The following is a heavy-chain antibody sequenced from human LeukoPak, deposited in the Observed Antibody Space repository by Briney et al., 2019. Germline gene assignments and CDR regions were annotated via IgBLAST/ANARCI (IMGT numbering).Heavy chain of an antibody. D-gene: IGHD1-7*01. CDR2: ISYDGSNT. Sequence: GGSLRLSCAASGFTFSTYSMNWVRQAPGKGLEWVAVISYDGSNTYYADFVKGRFTISRDNSKNTLYLQMHSLRAEDTAVYYCAKDWNYEKVTDWGQGTLVTVSS. CDR1: GFTFSTYS. CDR3: AKDWNYEKVTD. V-gene: IGHV3-30*18. J-gene: IGHJ4*02.